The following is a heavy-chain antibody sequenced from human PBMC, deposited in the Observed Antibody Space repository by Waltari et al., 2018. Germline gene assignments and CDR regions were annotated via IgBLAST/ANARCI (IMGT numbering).Heavy chain of an antibody. J-gene: IGHJ4*02. V-gene: IGHV3-74*01. Sequence: EVQLVESGGGLVQPGGSLRLSCAASGFTFSSYWMHWVRQAPGKGLVWVSRINSDGSSTSYADSVKVRFTISRDNAKNTLYLQMNSLRAEDTAVYYCARTYYYDSSGYPFDYWGQGTLVTVSS. CDR3: ARTYYYDSSGYPFDY. D-gene: IGHD3-22*01. CDR1: GFTFSSYW. CDR2: INSDGSST.